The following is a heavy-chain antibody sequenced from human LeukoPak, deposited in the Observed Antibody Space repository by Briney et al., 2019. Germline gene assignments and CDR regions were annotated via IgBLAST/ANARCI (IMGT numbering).Heavy chain of an antibody. J-gene: IGHJ4*02. CDR1: GGSISSYY. V-gene: IGHV4-59*01. Sequence: PSETLSLTCTVSGGSISSYYWSWIRQPPGKGLEWIGYIYYSGSTNYNPSLKSRVTISVDTSKNHFSLKLSSVTAADTAVYYCARDSAYSSGWYIDYWGQGTLVTVSS. D-gene: IGHD6-19*01. CDR2: IYYSGST. CDR3: ARDSAYSSGWYIDY.